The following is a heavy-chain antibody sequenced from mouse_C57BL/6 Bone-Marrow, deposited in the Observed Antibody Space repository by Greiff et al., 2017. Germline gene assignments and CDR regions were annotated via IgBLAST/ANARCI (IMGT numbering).Heavy chain of an antibody. D-gene: IGHD2-1*01. V-gene: IGHV5-12*01. CDR1: GFTFSDYY. J-gene: IGHJ4*01. CDR3: ARRGNYDYAMDY. CDR2: ISNGGGST. Sequence: EVKLVESGGGLVQPGGSLKLSCAASGFTFSDYYMYWVRQTPEKRLEWVAYISNGGGSTYYPDTVKGRFTISRDKAKNTLYLQMSRLKSEDTAMYYCARRGNYDYAMDYWGQGTSVTVSS.